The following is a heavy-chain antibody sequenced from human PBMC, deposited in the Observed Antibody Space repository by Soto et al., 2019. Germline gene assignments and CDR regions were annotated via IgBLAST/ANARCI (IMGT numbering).Heavy chain of an antibody. V-gene: IGHV3-9*01. CDR1: GFTFDDYA. J-gene: IGHJ6*03. Sequence: GGSLRLSCAASGFTFDDYAMHWVRQAPGKGLEWVSGISWNSGSIGYADSVKGRFTISRDNAKNSLYLQMNSLRAEDTALYYCAKDTAGDYYYYYMDVWGKGTTVTVSS. CDR2: ISWNSGSI. CDR3: AKDTAGDYYYYYMDV.